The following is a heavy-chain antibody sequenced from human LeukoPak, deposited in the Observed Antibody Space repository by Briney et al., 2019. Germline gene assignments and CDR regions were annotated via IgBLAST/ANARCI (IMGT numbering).Heavy chain of an antibody. V-gene: IGHV4-59*08. CDR1: GGSISSYY. D-gene: IGHD3-16*01. Sequence: SETLSLTCTVSGGSISSYYWSWIRQPPGKGLEWIGYIYYSGSTNYNPSLKSRVTISVDTSKNQFSLKLSSVTAADTAVYYCARLSARLGADYWGQGTLVTVSS. CDR3: ARLSARLGADY. CDR2: IYYSGST. J-gene: IGHJ4*02.